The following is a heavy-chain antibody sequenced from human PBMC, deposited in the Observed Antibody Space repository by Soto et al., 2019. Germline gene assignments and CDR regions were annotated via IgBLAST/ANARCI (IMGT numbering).Heavy chain of an antibody. J-gene: IGHJ2*01. CDR1: GFMFSAYW. CDR2: IKQDGSEK. CDR3: VRDFDV. V-gene: IGHV3-7*01. Sequence: EVQLVESGGGLVQPGGSLRLSCTASGFMFSAYWMSWVRQAPGKGLEWVANIKQDGSEKYYVDSLKGRFTTSRVNAANSLSLQMDSLRPEDTAVYYCVRDFDVWGRGTLVTVSS.